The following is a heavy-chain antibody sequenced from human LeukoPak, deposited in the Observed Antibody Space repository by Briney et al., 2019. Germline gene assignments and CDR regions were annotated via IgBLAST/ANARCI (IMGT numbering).Heavy chain of an antibody. D-gene: IGHD3-9*01. CDR2: IYYSGST. J-gene: IGHJ6*03. Sequence: PSETLSHTCTVSGGSISSYYWSWIRQPPGKGLEWIGYIYYSGSTNYNPSLKSRVTISVDTSKNQFSLKLSSVTAADTAVYYCASGPVRYFGWGLHYYYYYMDVWGKGTTVTVSS. CDR1: GGSISSYY. CDR3: ASGPVRYFGWGLHYYYYYMDV. V-gene: IGHV4-59*01.